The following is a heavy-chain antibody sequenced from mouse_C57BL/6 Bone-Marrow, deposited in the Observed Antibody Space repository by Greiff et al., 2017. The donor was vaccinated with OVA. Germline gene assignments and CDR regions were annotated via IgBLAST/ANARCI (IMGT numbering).Heavy chain of an antibody. CDR3: ARDYYGSSKAWFAY. CDR2: INPNNGGT. V-gene: IGHV1-18*01. CDR1: GYTFTDYN. Sequence: VQLQQSGPELVKPGASVKIPCKASGYTFTDYNMDWVKQSHGTSLEWIGDINPNNGGTIYNQKFKGKATLTVDKSSSTAYMELRSLTSEDTAVYYCARDYYGSSKAWFAYWGKGTLVTVSA. D-gene: IGHD1-1*01. J-gene: IGHJ3*01.